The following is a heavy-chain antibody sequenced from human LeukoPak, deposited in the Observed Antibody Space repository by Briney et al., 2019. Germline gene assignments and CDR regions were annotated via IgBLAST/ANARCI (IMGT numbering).Heavy chain of an antibody. CDR2: ITSDSSYI. J-gene: IGHJ4*02. D-gene: IGHD3-22*01. V-gene: IGHV3-21*01. CDR3: ARDFYYDSSPSYARAPDY. Sequence: NHGGSLRLSCAASGFTFSSYSMNWVRQAPGKGLEWVSSITSDSSYIYYADSVKGRFTISRDNPQKSLFLQMNSLRAEDTAVYYCARDFYYDSSPSYARAPDYWGQGTLLTVSS. CDR1: GFTFSSYS.